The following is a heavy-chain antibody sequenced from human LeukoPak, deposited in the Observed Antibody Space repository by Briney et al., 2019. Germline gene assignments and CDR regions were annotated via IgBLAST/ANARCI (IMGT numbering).Heavy chain of an antibody. V-gene: IGHV1-18*01. CDR1: GYTFTSYG. D-gene: IGHD5/OR15-5a*01. CDR2: INPHSRAT. CDR3: VTTSVTHTRDP. J-gene: IGHJ5*02. Sequence: ASVKVSCKASGYTFTSYGISWVRQAPGRGLEWVGWINPHSRATHYAQRFRGRVTMEASITTAYMELNSLTSDDTAIYYCVTTSVTHTRDPWGQGTLVTVSS.